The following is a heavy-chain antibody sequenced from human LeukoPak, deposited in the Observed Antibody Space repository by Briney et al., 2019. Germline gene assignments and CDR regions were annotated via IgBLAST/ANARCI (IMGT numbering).Heavy chain of an antibody. D-gene: IGHD1-1*01. CDR1: GYTFTDYY. J-gene: IGHJ1*01. CDR2: INPNSGGT. CDR3: ARGPATQGVRH. V-gene: IGHV1-2*02. Sequence: GASVKVSCKASGYTFTDYYIHWVRQAPGQGLEWMGWINPNSGGTSYAQKFQGRVTITRDTSISTAYMELSRLRSDDTAVYYCARGPATQGVRHWGQGTLVTVSS.